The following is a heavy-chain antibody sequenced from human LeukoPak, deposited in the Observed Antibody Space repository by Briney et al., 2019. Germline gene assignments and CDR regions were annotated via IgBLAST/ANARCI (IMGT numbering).Heavy chain of an antibody. Sequence: GGSLRLSCAASGFTFSSYAMSWVRQAPGKGLEWVSAISGSGGSTYYADSVKGRFTISRDNSKNTLYLQMNSLRAEDTAVYYCAKSSGYSYGYRGGYYFDYWGQGTLVTVSS. J-gene: IGHJ4*02. CDR2: ISGSGGST. CDR3: AKSSGYSYGYRGGYYFDY. V-gene: IGHV3-23*01. D-gene: IGHD5-18*01. CDR1: GFTFSSYA.